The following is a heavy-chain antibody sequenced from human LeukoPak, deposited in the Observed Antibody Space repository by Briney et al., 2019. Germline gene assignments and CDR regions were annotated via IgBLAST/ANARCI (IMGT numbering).Heavy chain of an antibody. J-gene: IGHJ5*02. CDR2: IYYSGST. CDR1: GGSISSYY. Sequence: SETLSLTCTVSGGSISSYYCSWIRQPPGKGLEWIGYIYYSGSTNYNPSLKSRVTISVDTSKNQFSLKLSSVTAADTAVYYCARERYSSSWGVWFDPWGQGTLVTVSS. V-gene: IGHV4-59*01. CDR3: ARERYSSSWGVWFDP. D-gene: IGHD6-6*01.